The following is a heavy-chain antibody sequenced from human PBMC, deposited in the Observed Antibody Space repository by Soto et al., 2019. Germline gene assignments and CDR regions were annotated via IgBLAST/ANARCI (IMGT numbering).Heavy chain of an antibody. D-gene: IGHD2-21*01. CDR2: IYYSGST. Sequence: SGTLSLTCTVTGDSISSRSYYWGWIRQPPGKGLVWVGSIYYSGSTYNNPSLRSRVSMSIDTSKDQFSLKLKSVTAADTALYFCARQRTSVVPQAYFDVWGPGPLVTVSS. V-gene: IGHV4-39*01. J-gene: IGHJ4*02. CDR3: ARQRTSVVPQAYFDV. CDR1: GDSISSRSYY.